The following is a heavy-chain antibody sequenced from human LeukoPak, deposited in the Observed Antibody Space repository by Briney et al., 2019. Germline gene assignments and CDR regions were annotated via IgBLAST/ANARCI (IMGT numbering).Heavy chain of an antibody. D-gene: IGHD2-15*01. Sequence: SETLSLTCSVSGGSISSYYWSWIRQPARKGLEWIGRIYISGSTNYNPSLKSRVTMSVDTSKNQFSLKLSSVTAADTAVYYCARVFCSGGSCYPNYYYYYYGMDVWGQGTTVTVSS. J-gene: IGHJ6*02. CDR3: ARVFCSGGSCYPNYYYYYYGMDV. CDR2: IYISGST. CDR1: GGSISSYY. V-gene: IGHV4-4*07.